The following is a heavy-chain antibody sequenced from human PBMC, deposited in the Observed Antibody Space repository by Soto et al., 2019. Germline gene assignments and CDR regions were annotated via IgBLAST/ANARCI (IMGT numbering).Heavy chain of an antibody. D-gene: IGHD3-10*01. J-gene: IGHJ6*02. Sequence: GESLKISCKGSGYSFTSYWISWVRQMPGKGLEWMGRIDPSDSYTNYSPSFQGHVSISADKSISTAYLQWSNLKASDTAMYYCARLTYYYGSGDYGMDVWGQGTTVTVSS. CDR1: GYSFTSYW. V-gene: IGHV5-10-1*01. CDR2: IDPSDSYT. CDR3: ARLTYYYGSGDYGMDV.